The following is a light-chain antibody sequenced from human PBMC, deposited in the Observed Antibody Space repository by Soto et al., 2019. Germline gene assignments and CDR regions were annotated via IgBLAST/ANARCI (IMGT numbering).Light chain of an antibody. J-gene: IGLJ1*01. V-gene: IGLV2-14*03. CDR3: SSYTSSSTLV. CDR1: SSDVGGYDY. CDR2: DVS. Sequence: QSALTQPASVSGSPGQSINISCTGTSSDVGGYDYVSWYQHHPGKAPKLMIYDVSNRPSGVSNRFSGSKSGNTASLTISGLQAEDEADYYCSSYTSSSTLVFGTGTKLTVL.